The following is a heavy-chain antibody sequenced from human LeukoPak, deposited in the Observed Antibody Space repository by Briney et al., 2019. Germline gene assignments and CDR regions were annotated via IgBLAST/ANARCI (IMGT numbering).Heavy chain of an antibody. D-gene: IGHD4-17*01. Sequence: PGGSPRLSCAASGFSFSTYWMNWFRQDLGRGLEWVGNIKQDGSEQYYVDSVKGRFTISRDNAKNSLYLQMNSLRAEDTAVYYCAGGEYAGYWGQGTLVTVSS. CDR1: GFSFSTYW. J-gene: IGHJ4*02. V-gene: IGHV3-7*01. CDR2: IKQDGSEQ. CDR3: AGGEYAGY.